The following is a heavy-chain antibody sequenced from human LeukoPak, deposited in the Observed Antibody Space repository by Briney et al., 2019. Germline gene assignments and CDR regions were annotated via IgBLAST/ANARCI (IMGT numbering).Heavy chain of an antibody. CDR2: IYLRGNT. V-gene: IGHV4-4*02. D-gene: IGHD4-17*01. Sequence: SETLSLTCAISGGYISSSNWWTWVRQPPGKGLEWVGEIYLRGNTNYNPSLESRATISVDESKTQLSLRLESVTAADTAVYYCARGTITTVTDSWGPGTLVTVSS. J-gene: IGHJ4*02. CDR1: GGYISSSNW. CDR3: ARGTITTVTDS.